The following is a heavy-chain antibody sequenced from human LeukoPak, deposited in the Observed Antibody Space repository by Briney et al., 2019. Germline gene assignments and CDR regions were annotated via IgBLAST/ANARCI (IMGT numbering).Heavy chain of an antibody. CDR3: TTDATYCSSTSCYPGRWFDP. CDR1: GFTFSNAW. V-gene: IGHV3-15*01. Sequence: GGSLRPSCAASGFTFSNAWMSWVRQARGKGLEWVGRIKSKTDGGTTDYAAPVKGRFTISRDDSKNTLYLQMNSLKTEDTAVYYCTTDATYCSSTSCYPGRWFDPWGQGTLVTVSS. J-gene: IGHJ5*02. CDR2: IKSKTDGGTT. D-gene: IGHD2-2*01.